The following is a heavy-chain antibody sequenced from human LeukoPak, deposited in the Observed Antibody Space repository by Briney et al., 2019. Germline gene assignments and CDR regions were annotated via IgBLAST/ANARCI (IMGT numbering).Heavy chain of an antibody. CDR1: GGTFSSYA. CDR3: ARDDYSNSYAFDX. V-gene: IGHV1-69*04. CDR2: IIPISGIA. D-gene: IGHD4-11*01. J-gene: IGHJ3*02. Sequence: SVKVSCKASGGTFSSYAISWVRQAPGQGLEWMGRIIPISGIANYAQKFQGRVTITADKSTNTAYMELSSLRSEDTAVYYCARDDYSNSYAFDXXGQGTMVTVSS.